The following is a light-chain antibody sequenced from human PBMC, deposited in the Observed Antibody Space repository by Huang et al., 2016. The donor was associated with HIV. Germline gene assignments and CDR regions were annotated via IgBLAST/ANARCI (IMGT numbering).Light chain of an antibody. CDR3: QQAVSFPLT. CDR2: SAS. V-gene: IGKV1-12*01. Sequence: DIQMPQSPSSVSASVGDRISFTCRASQDINRWLAWYQQKPGKAPKLLIYSASTLQGGVPSRCSGRVSGTGFTLTINNLQPEDFATYFCQQAVSFPLTFGGGTKVEIK. J-gene: IGKJ4*01. CDR1: QDINRW.